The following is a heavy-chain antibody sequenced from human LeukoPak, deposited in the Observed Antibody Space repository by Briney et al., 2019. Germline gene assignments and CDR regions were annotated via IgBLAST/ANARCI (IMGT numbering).Heavy chain of an antibody. J-gene: IGHJ4*02. Sequence: ASVKVSRKASGGTFSSYAISWVRQAPGQGLEWMGGIIPIFGTANYAQKFQGRVTITADESTSTAYMELSSLRSEDTAVYYCARDGGRSKWGQQLENADYWGQGTLVTVSS. CDR1: GGTFSSYA. V-gene: IGHV1-69*01. CDR3: ARDGGRSKWGQQLENADY. CDR2: IIPIFGTA. D-gene: IGHD6-13*01.